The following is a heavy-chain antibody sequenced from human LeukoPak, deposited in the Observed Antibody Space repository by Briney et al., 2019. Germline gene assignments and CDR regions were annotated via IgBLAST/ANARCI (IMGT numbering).Heavy chain of an antibody. Sequence: PGGSLRLSCSASGFTFSRYAMHCVRQAPGKGLEYVSAISSNGGSTYYADSVKGRFTISRDNSKNTLYLQMSSLRTEDTAVYYCVKDGSGSYYTYYFDYWGQGTLVTVSS. V-gene: IGHV3-64D*06. CDR1: GFTFSRYA. CDR2: ISSNGGST. J-gene: IGHJ4*02. D-gene: IGHD3-10*01. CDR3: VKDGSGSYYTYYFDY.